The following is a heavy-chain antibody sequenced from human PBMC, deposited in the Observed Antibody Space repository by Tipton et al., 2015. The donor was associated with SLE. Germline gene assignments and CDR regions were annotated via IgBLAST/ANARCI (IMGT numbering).Heavy chain of an antibody. CDR1: GGSISSGGYY. D-gene: IGHD6-13*01. CDR2: IYYSGST. Sequence: TLSLTCTVSGGSISSGGYYWSWIRQHPGKGLEWIGYIYYSGSTYYNPSLKSRVTISVDTSKNQFSLKLSSVTAADTAVYYCARLCCIGAAGTGHFQLWGQGTLVTVSS. J-gene: IGHJ1*01. V-gene: IGHV4-31*03. CDR3: ARLCCIGAAGTGHFQL.